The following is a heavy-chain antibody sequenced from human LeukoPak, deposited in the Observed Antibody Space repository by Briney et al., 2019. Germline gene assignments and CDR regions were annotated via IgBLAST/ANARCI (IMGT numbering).Heavy chain of an antibody. CDR3: ARHLPYFDY. V-gene: IGHV4-59*08. CDR2: IYYSGST. CDR1: GGSISSYY. Sequence: SETLSLTCTVSGGSISSYYWSWIRQPPGKGLEWIGYIYYSGSTNYNPSLKSRVTISVDTSKNQFSLKLSSVTAADTAVYCCARHLPYFDYWGQGTLVTVSS. J-gene: IGHJ4*02.